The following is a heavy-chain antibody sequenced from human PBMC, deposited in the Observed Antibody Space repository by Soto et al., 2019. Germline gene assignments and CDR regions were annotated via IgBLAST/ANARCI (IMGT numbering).Heavy chain of an antibody. J-gene: IGHJ6*02. V-gene: IGHV3-23*01. D-gene: IGHD2-8*01. Sequence: GGSLRLSCAASGITFTTYAMTWVRQAPGKGLEWVSTVAGNISNRHYADFVKGRFTISRDNAKNTLSLQMNSLRAEDTAVYYCAGDYLRLNSLNGNYYSFGMDVWGQGTAVTVSS. CDR1: GITFTTYA. CDR2: VAGNISNR. CDR3: AGDYLRLNSLNGNYYSFGMDV.